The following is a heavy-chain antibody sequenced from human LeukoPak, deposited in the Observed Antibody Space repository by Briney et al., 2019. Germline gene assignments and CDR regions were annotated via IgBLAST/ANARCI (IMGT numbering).Heavy chain of an antibody. V-gene: IGHV3-11*04. J-gene: IGHJ4*02. CDR1: GFTFSDYY. Sequence: GGSLRLSCAASGFTFSDYYMSWIRQAPGKGLEWVSYISSSGSTIYYADSVKGRFTISRDNAKNTLYLQMNSLRAEDTAVYYCAKEYSSGWHGDYWGQGTLVTVSS. D-gene: IGHD6-19*01. CDR2: ISSSGSTI. CDR3: AKEYSSGWHGDY.